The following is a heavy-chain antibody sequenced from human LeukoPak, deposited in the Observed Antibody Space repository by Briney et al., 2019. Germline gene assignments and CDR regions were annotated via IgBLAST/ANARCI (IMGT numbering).Heavy chain of an antibody. D-gene: IGHD6-13*01. CDR1: GYTFTSYG. CDR3: ARDLSSSGGGTEYFQH. Sequence: ASVKVSCKASGYTFTSYGISWVRQAPGQGLEWKGWISAYNGNTNYAQKLQGRVTMTTDTSTSTAYMELRSLRSDDTAVYYCARDLSSSGGGTEYFQHWGQGTLVTVSS. CDR2: ISAYNGNT. V-gene: IGHV1-18*01. J-gene: IGHJ1*01.